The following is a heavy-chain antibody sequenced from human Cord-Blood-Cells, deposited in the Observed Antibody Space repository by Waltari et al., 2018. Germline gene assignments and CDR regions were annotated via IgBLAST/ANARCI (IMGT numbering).Heavy chain of an antibody. CDR1: GYTFTGYH. Sequence: QVQLVQSGAAVKKPGASVKVSCKASGYTFTGYHMTPVRQAPGQGLEWMGWINPNSGGTNYAQKFQGRVTMTRDTSISTAYMELSRLRSDDTAVYYCARILTGYYSFDPWGQGTLVTVSS. V-gene: IGHV1-2*02. D-gene: IGHD3-9*01. J-gene: IGHJ5*02. CDR3: ARILTGYYSFDP. CDR2: INPNSGGT.